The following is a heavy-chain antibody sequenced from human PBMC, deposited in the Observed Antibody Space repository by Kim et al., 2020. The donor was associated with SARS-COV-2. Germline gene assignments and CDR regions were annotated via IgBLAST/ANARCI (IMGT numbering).Heavy chain of an antibody. Sequence: SETLSLTCTVSGGSISSSSYYWGWIRQPPGKGLEWIGSIYYSGSTYYNPSLKSRVTISVDTSKNQFSLKLSSVTAADTAVYYCARSGEWETRGAFDIWGQGTMVTVSS. D-gene: IGHD1-26*01. V-gene: IGHV4-39*07. CDR2: IYYSGST. CDR3: ARSGEWETRGAFDI. CDR1: GGSISSSSYY. J-gene: IGHJ3*02.